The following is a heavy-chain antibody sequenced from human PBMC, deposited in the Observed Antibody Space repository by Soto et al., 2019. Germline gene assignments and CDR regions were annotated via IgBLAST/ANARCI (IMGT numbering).Heavy chain of an antibody. D-gene: IGHD2-2*01. CDR1: GYSFTSYW. CDR3: ARGPAAIMSSDYYYYYGMDV. CDR2: IYPDDSDT. Sequence: GESLKISCKGSGYSFTSYWIGWVRQMPGKGLEWMGIIYPDDSDTRYSPSFQGQVTISADKSISTAYLQWSSLKASDTAMYYCARGPAAIMSSDYYYYYGMDVWGQGTTVTVSS. J-gene: IGHJ6*02. V-gene: IGHV5-51*01.